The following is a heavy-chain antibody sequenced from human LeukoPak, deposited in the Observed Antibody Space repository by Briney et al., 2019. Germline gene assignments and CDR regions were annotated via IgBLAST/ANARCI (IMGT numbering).Heavy chain of an antibody. D-gene: IGHD1-26*01. V-gene: IGHV4-39*07. Sequence: PSETLSLTCTVSGGSISSSSHYWGGIRQPTGKGLEWIGSMYYRGSTYHNPSLKSRVTISVDTSKNQFSLKLSPVTAADTAVYCCAATTIRLGYWGQGTLVTVSS. CDR1: GGSISSSSHY. CDR2: MYYRGST. J-gene: IGHJ4*02. CDR3: AATTIRLGY.